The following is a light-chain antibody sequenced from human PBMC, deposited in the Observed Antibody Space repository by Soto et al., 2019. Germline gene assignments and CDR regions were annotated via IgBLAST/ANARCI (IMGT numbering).Light chain of an antibody. CDR3: QKYNSPPWT. J-gene: IGKJ1*01. V-gene: IGKV1-5*03. CDR1: QSISSW. Sequence: DIQMTQSPSTLSAAVGDRVTITCRASQSISSWLAWYQQRPGKDPRLLIYKASTLETGVPSRFSGSGSGTELTPTTSSRQQDDDSTYYCQKYNSPPWTFGQGTRVEIK. CDR2: KAS.